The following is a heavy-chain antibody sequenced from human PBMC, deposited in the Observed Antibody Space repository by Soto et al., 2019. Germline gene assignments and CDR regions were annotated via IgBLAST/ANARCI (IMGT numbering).Heavy chain of an antibody. CDR3: ARAPSDFWSGYFGVENYYFDY. CDR2: IYYSGST. Sequence: QVQLQESGPGLVKPSETLSLTCTVSGGSISSYYWSWIRQPPGKGLEWIGYIYYSGSTNYNPSLQSRVTISVDTSKNQFSLKLSSVTAADTAVYYCARAPSDFWSGYFGVENYYFDYWGQGTLVTVSS. D-gene: IGHD3-3*01. CDR1: GGSISSYY. V-gene: IGHV4-59*01. J-gene: IGHJ4*02.